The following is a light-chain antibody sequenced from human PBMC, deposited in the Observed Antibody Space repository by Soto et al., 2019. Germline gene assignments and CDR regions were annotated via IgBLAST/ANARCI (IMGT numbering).Light chain of an antibody. CDR2: DAS. CDR3: QQYNSYSPYT. CDR1: QSISSW. V-gene: IGKV1-5*01. J-gene: IGKJ2*01. Sequence: DIQMTQSPSTLSASVGDRVTITCRASQSISSWLAWYQQKPGKAPKLLIYDASSLESGVPSRFSGSGSGTEFTLTISSLQPDDFATYDSQQYNSYSPYTFGQGTKLEIK.